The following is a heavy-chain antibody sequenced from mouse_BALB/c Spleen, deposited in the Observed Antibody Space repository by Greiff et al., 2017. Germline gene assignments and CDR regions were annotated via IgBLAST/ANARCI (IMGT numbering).Heavy chain of an antibody. Sequence: EVMLVESGGGLVQPGGSRKLSCAASGFTFSSFGMHWVRQAPEKGLEWVAYISSGSSTIYYADTVKGRFTISRDNPKNTLFLQMTSLRSEDTAMYYCARSRDGYSAWFAYWGQGTLVTVSA. D-gene: IGHD2-3*01. CDR3: ARSRDGYSAWFAY. J-gene: IGHJ3*01. V-gene: IGHV5-17*02. CDR2: ISSGSSTI. CDR1: GFTFSSFG.